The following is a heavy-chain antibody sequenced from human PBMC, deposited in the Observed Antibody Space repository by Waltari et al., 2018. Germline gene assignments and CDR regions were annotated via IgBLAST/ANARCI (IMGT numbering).Heavy chain of an antibody. V-gene: IGHV4-59*13. CDR3: ATSSFVAVLDS. D-gene: IGHD6-19*01. CDR1: GGSTSSYS. J-gene: IGHJ4*02. CDR2: IYYSGST. Sequence: QVQLQESGPGLVTPSEPLSLTCTFPGGSTSSYSWSWIRQPPGKGLEWIGYIYYSGSTNYNPSLKSRVTISVDTSKNQFSLKLSSVTAADTAVYYCATSSFVAVLDSWGQGTLVTVSS.